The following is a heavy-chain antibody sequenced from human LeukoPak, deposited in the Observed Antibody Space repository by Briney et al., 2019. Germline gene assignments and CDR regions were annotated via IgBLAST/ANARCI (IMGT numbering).Heavy chain of an antibody. V-gene: IGHV4-59*08. CDR1: GGSISSYY. CDR2: MYYSGST. CDR3: ARGTLLYFGEPQVDY. J-gene: IGHJ4*02. D-gene: IGHD3-10*01. Sequence: SETLSLTCTVSGGSISSYYWSWIRQPPGKGLEWIGYMYYSGSTYYNPSLKSRVTISVDTSKNQFSLKLSSVTAADTAVYFCARGTLLYFGEPQVDYWGQGTLVTVSS.